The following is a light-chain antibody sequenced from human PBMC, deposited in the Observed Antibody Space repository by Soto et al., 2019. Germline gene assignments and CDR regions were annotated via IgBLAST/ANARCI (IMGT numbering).Light chain of an antibody. CDR1: QSIRSSD. J-gene: IGKJ3*01. V-gene: IGKV3-20*01. CDR3: QQYGTSPIT. CDR2: GAS. Sequence: EIVLTQSPGTLSLSPGERATLSCRASQSIRSSDLAWYQHRPGQAPRLLIFGASTRATGIPARFSGDGAGTDFPLTLSRLEPEDFSMYYCQQYGTSPITFGPGTKVDI.